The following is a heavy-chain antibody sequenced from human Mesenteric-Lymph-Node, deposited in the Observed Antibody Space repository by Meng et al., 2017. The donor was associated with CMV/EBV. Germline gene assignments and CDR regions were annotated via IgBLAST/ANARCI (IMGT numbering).Heavy chain of an antibody. CDR3: AKERGSDVFYYSYGMDV. J-gene: IGHJ6*02. CDR2: ISSSSSYI. CDR1: GFTFSSYS. D-gene: IGHD3-10*01. Sequence: GGSLRLSCAASGFTFSSYSMNWVRQAPGKGLEWVSSISSSSSYIYYADSVMGRFTISRDNAKNSLYLQMNSLRAEDTAVYYCAKERGSDVFYYSYGMDVWGQGTTVTVSS. V-gene: IGHV3-21*01.